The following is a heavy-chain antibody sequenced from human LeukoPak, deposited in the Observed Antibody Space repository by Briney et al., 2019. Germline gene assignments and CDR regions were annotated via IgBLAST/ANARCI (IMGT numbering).Heavy chain of an antibody. CDR3: ARLSVSGSPFSDY. Sequence: GRSLRLSCAASGFTFSSYAMHWVRQAPGKGLEWVAVISYDGSNKYYTDSVKGRFTISRDNSKNTLYLQMNSLRAEDTAVYYCARLSVSGSPFSDYWGQGSLVTVSS. V-gene: IGHV3-30*04. CDR1: GFTFSSYA. CDR2: ISYDGSNK. J-gene: IGHJ4*02. D-gene: IGHD3-10*01.